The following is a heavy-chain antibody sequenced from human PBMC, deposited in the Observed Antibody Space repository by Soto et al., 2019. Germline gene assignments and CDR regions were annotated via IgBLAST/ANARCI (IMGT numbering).Heavy chain of an antibody. J-gene: IGHJ3*01. CDR2: LYDVDGS. D-gene: IGHD1-1*01. V-gene: IGHV3-53*01. CDR1: GLTISGKKY. CDR3: ATWHEREHAFDV. Sequence: DVQLVESGGGLIQPGESLRLSCASFGLTISGKKYVAWVRQAPGKGLEWVSALYDVDGSFYADSVTGRFTTSSDSSKTTVYLQMNDLRPDDTAVYYCATWHEREHAFDVWGQGTTVTISS.